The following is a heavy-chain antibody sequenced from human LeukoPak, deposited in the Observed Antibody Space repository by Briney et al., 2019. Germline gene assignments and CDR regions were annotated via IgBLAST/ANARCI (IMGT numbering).Heavy chain of an antibody. CDR2: IYHSGST. J-gene: IGHJ5*02. CDR1: GGSISSGGYS. V-gene: IGHV4-30-2*01. CDR3: ARAGPPGSNWFDP. Sequence: SETLSLTCAVSGGSISSGGYSWSWIRQPPGKGLEWIGYIYHSGSTYYNPSLKSRVTISVDRSKSQFSLKLSSVTAADTAVYYCARAGPPGSNWFDPWGQGTLVTVSS.